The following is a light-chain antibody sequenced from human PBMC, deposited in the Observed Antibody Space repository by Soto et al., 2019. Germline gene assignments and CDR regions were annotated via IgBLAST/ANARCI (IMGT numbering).Light chain of an antibody. CDR1: SSNIGNTY. CDR2: DND. Sequence: QSMLTQPASVSAAPGQRVTVSCSGSSSNIGNTYVSWYQQLPGTAPKLLIYDNDKRPSGILDRFSGSKSGTSATLDITGLQTGDEADYYCGTWDNSLNTYVFGSGTKVTVL. V-gene: IGLV1-51*01. J-gene: IGLJ1*01. CDR3: GTWDNSLNTYV.